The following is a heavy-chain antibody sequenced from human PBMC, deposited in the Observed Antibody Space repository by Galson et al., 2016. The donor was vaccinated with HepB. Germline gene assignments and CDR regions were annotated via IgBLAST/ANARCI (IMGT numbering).Heavy chain of an antibody. CDR1: GDSVSSNSAG. CDR3: ASGVNEFDY. Sequence: CAISGDSVSSNSAGWNWIRQSPSRGLEWLGRTYYRSKWYTDYAVSVKRRLTINPDTSRNQFDLHLNSVTPEDTAVYYCASGVNEFDYWGQGMLVTVSS. V-gene: IGHV6-1*01. CDR2: TYYRSKWYT. D-gene: IGHD3-10*01. J-gene: IGHJ4*02.